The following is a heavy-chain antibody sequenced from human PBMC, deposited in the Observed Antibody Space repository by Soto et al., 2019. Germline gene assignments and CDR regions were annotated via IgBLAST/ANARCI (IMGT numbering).Heavy chain of an antibody. CDR3: ARSVAP. J-gene: IGHJ5*02. CDR1: GGSISSYY. CDR2: IYYSGST. V-gene: IGHV4-59*01. Sequence: SETLSLTCTVSGGSISSYYWSWIRQPPGKGLEWIGYIYYSGSTNYNPSLKSRVTISVDTSKNQFSLKLSSVTAADTAVYYCARSVAPWGQGTLVTVSS.